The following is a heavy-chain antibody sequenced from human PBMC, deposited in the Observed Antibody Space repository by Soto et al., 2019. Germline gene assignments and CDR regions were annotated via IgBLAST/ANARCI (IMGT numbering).Heavy chain of an antibody. V-gene: IGHV1-69*13. CDR1: AGTFSSYA. Sequence: SVKLSCKASAGTFSSYAISWVRQAPGQGLEWMGGIIPIFGTANYAQKFQGRVTITADESTSTAYMELSSLRSEDTAVYYCARGLQAAAGTWPSDWGQGTLVTVSS. D-gene: IGHD6-13*01. CDR2: IIPIFGTA. J-gene: IGHJ4*02. CDR3: ARGLQAAAGTWPSD.